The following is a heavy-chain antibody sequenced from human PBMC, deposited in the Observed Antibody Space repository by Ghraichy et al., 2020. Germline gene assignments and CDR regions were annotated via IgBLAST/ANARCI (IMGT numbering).Heavy chain of an antibody. V-gene: IGHV4-59*01. Sequence: SETLSLTCTVSGGSINYYYWSWVRQPPGKGLEWIGHIYHTGSTNYSPSLESRVTISVDTSKNQFSLTLNSVTAADTAIYYCARDTYMDDHDNCDDWFDPWGQGTLVTVSS. D-gene: IGHD1-1*01. CDR2: IYHTGST. CDR3: ARDTYMDDHDNCDDWFDP. CDR1: GGSINYYY. J-gene: IGHJ5*02.